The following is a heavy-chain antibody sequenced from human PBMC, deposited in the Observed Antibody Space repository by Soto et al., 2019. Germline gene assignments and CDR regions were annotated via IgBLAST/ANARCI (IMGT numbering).Heavy chain of an antibody. V-gene: IGHV4-59*01. Sequence: PSETLSLTCTISGGYISSYYWSWIRQPPGKGLEWIGYIYFRGTTNYNPSLKSRVTMSADTSKNQFSLKLNSVTAADTAVYYCARMNYYDTSGYPFDYWGQGMMVTVSS. J-gene: IGHJ4*02. CDR3: ARMNYYDTSGYPFDY. CDR2: IYFRGTT. CDR1: GGYISSYY. D-gene: IGHD3-22*01.